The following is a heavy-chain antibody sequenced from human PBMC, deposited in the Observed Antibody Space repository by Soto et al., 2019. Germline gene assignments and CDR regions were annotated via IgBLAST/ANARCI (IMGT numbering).Heavy chain of an antibody. D-gene: IGHD3-22*01. CDR3: AKGGSYYYDSSGYYAN. CDR2: IRGSGGSS. J-gene: IGHJ4*02. V-gene: IGHV3-23*01. Sequence: GGSLRLSCAASGFTFTSYAMSWVRQAPGKGLEWVSAIRGSGGSSYYADSVKGRFTISRDNSKNTLFLQMNSLRAEDTAIYYCAKGGSYYYDSSGYYANWGQGTLVTVSS. CDR1: GFTFTSYA.